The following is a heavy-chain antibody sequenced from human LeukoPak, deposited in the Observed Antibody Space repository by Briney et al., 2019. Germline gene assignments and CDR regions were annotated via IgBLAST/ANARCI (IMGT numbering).Heavy chain of an antibody. V-gene: IGHV3-66*01. Sequence: GGSLRLSCAASGFTVSSNYMSWVRQAPGKGLEWVSVIYSGGSTYYADSVKGRFTISRDNSKNTLYLQMNSLRAEDTAVYYCARGTRLVADYYYYGMDVWGQGTTVTVSS. D-gene: IGHD5-12*01. J-gene: IGHJ6*02. CDR1: GFTVSSNY. CDR3: ARGTRLVADYYYYGMDV. CDR2: IYSGGST.